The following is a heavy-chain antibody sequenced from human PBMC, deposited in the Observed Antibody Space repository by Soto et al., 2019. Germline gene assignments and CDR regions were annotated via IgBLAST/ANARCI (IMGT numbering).Heavy chain of an antibody. J-gene: IGHJ4*02. CDR2: IWYDGSNK. V-gene: IGHV3-33*01. CDR1: GFTFSSYG. D-gene: IGHD3-16*02. Sequence: QVQLVESGGGVVQPGRSLRLSCAASGFTFSSYGMHWVRQAPGKGLEWVAVIWYDGSNKYYADSVKGRFTISRDNSKNTLYLQMNSLRAEDTAVYYCAREYYDYIWGSYRPAPFDYWGQGTLVTVSS. CDR3: AREYYDYIWGSYRPAPFDY.